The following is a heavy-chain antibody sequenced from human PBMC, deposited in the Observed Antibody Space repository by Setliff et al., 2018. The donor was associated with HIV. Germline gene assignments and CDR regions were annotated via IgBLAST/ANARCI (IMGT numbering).Heavy chain of an antibody. CDR3: VRGDDILTGYFRPYFFDY. CDR1: GFIFRTYA. V-gene: IGHV3-20*04. D-gene: IGHD3-9*01. CDR2: ISWNADFT. Sequence: PGGSLRLSCAASGFIFRTYAMSWVRQAPGKGLEWVSGISWNADFTAYAESTKRRFTISRDNARKSLYLQMNSLTTEDSAVYYCVRGDDILTGYFRPYFFDYWGQGTLVTVSS. J-gene: IGHJ4*02.